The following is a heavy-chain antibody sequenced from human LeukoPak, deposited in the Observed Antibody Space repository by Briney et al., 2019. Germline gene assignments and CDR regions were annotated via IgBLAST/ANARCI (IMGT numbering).Heavy chain of an antibody. V-gene: IGHV1-69*06. CDR2: IIPIFGTA. CDR3: AKDLLRKEYYFDY. J-gene: IGHJ4*02. Sequence: ASVKVSCKASGGTFSSYAISWVRQAPGQGLEWMGGIIPIFGTANYAQKFQDRVSITADKSTGTAYMELSSLRSEDTAVYYCAKDLLRKEYYFDYWGQGTLVTVSS. CDR1: GGTFSSYA. D-gene: IGHD3-10*01.